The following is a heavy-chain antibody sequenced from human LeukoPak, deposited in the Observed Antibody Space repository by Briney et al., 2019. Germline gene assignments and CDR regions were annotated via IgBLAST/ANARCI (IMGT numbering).Heavy chain of an antibody. Sequence: ASVKVSCKASGGTFSSYAISWVRQAPGKGLEWMGRIIPIFGTANYAQKFQGRVTITTDESTSTAYMELSSLRSEDTAVYYCARVVTDSSGYYFGYFDYWGQGTLVTVSS. CDR1: GGTFSSYA. CDR2: IIPIFGTA. CDR3: ARVVTDSSGYYFGYFDY. J-gene: IGHJ4*02. V-gene: IGHV1-69*05. D-gene: IGHD3-22*01.